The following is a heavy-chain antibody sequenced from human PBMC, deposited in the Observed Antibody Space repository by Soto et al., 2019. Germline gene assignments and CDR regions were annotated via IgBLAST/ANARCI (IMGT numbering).Heavy chain of an antibody. CDR3: VRDTQYAFDV. CDR2: INAGNGNT. CDR1: GYTFTSYA. J-gene: IGHJ3*01. V-gene: IGHV1-3*01. Sequence: ASVKVSCKASGYTFTSYAMHWVRQAPGQRLEWMGWINAGNGNTKYSQKFQGRVTITRDTSASTAYMELNSLRAEDTAVYYCVRDTQYAFDVWGQGKMVTVSS.